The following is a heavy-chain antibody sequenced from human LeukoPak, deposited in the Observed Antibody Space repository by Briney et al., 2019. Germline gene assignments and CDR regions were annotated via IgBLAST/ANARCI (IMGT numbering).Heavy chain of an antibody. D-gene: IGHD2-2*01. Sequence: GGSLRLSCVASGFTFTDYFMSWVRQAPGKGLEWVSGISGSGRSTYYADSVKGRFTISRDNSKNTLYLQMNSLRAEDTAFYYCAKDRLQLPFDAFDIWGQGTVVTVSS. J-gene: IGHJ3*02. CDR1: GFTFTDYF. CDR2: ISGSGRST. CDR3: AKDRLQLPFDAFDI. V-gene: IGHV3-23*01.